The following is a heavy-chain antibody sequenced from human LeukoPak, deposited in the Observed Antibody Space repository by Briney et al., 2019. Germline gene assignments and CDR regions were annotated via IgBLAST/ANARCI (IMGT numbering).Heavy chain of an antibody. D-gene: IGHD6-6*01. CDR3: ARDRDSSSSRWYFDL. J-gene: IGHJ2*01. V-gene: IGHV4-34*01. CDR2: INHSGST. Sequence: PSETLSLTCAVYGGSFSGYYWSWIRQPPGKGLEWIGEINHSGSTNYNPSLKSRVTISVDTSKNQFSLKLSSVTAADTAVYYCARDRDSSSSRWYFDLWGRGTLVTVSP. CDR1: GGSFSGYY.